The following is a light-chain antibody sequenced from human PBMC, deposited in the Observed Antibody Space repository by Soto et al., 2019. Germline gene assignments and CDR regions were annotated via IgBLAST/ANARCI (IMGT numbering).Light chain of an antibody. CDR1: QSLLHSNGYNY. CDR3: MQALQTSWT. J-gene: IGKJ1*01. CDR2: LGS. Sequence: DIVMTQSPLSLPVTPGEPASISCRSSQSLLHSNGYNYSDWYLQKPGQSPQLLIYLGSNRASGVPDRFSGSGSGTDFTLKISRVEAEDVGVYYCMQALQTSWTFGQGTNVEIK. V-gene: IGKV2-28*01.